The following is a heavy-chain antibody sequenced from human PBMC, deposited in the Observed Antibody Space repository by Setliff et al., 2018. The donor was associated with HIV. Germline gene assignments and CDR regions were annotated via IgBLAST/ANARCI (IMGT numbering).Heavy chain of an antibody. CDR1: GFNFSSYS. CDR3: TRRYCTSTSCSSPYDY. D-gene: IGHD2-2*01. Sequence: GGSLRLSCAASGFNFSSYSMNWVRQAPGKGLEWVSSISPDSTYIYYADSVKGRFTISRDNAKNSLYLQMNSLRAEDTAVYYCTRRYCTSTSCSSPYDYWGRGTLVTV. V-gene: IGHV3-21*01. J-gene: IGHJ4*02. CDR2: ISPDSTYI.